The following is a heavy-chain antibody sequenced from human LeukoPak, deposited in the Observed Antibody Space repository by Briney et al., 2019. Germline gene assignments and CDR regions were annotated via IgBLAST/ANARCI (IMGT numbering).Heavy chain of an antibody. V-gene: IGHV3-30-3*01. CDR1: GFTFSAYT. J-gene: IGHJ4*02. Sequence: PGGSLRLSCAASGFTFSAYTMYWVRQAPGKGLEWVAVISYDGSNTYYADSVKGRFTISRDNSKNTPYLQMNSLRAEDTAVYYCAKDRRYDVSGYQDYWGQGTLVTVSS. D-gene: IGHD3-22*01. CDR2: ISYDGSNT. CDR3: AKDRRYDVSGYQDY.